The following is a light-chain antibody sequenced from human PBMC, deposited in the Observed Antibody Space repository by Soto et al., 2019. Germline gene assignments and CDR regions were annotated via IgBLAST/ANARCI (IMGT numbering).Light chain of an antibody. V-gene: IGKV3-15*01. J-gene: IGKJ5*01. CDR3: QQRNDWPIT. CDR1: QSVSSN. Sequence: EIVMTQSPATLSVSPGERATLSCRASQSVSSNLAWYQQKPGQAPRLLIYGASTRATGIPARFSGSGSGTEFTLTISSLQSEDFAVYYCQQRNDWPITFGQGTRLEIK. CDR2: GAS.